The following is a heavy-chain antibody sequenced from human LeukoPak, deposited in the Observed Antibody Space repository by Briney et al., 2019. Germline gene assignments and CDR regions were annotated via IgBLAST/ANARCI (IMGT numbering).Heavy chain of an antibody. D-gene: IGHD2-21*01. V-gene: IGHV1-69*04. J-gene: IGHJ5*02. CDR3: ARVDSHTDP. CDR2: IIPIFGIA. CDR1: GGTFSSYA. Sequence: SVKVSCKASGGTFSSYAISWVRQAPGQGLEWMGRIIPIFGIANYAQKFQGRVTITADKSTSTAYMELSSLRSEDAAVYYCARVDSHTDPWGQGTLVTVSS.